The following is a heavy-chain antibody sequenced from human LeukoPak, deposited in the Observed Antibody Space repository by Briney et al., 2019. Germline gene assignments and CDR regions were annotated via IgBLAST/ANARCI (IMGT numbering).Heavy chain of an antibody. CDR1: HFTFTTYW. Sequence: GGSLRLSCAASHFTFTTYWMSWVRQAPGKGLEWVSSISSTSAYIHYADSVKGRFTISRDNVDNVVYLEMNGLRAEDTATYYCARVAVSGPTGWFDSWGQGTLVIVSS. CDR2: ISSTSAYI. V-gene: IGHV3-21*01. CDR3: ARVAVSGPTGWFDS. J-gene: IGHJ5*01. D-gene: IGHD2-8*02.